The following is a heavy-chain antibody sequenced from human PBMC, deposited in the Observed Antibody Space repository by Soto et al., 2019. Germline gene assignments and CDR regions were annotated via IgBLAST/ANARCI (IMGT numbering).Heavy chain of an antibody. V-gene: IGHV3-23*05. CDR1: GFSFSSYS. D-gene: IGHD3-16*01. CDR2: IYTSDSTT. CDR3: GIGPRGPYN. J-gene: IGHJ4*02. Sequence: PGGSLRLSCAASGFSFSSYSMSWVRQAPGKGLEWVSGIYTSDSTTYYADSVKGRFTISRDNSKNTLYLQMNSLRVDDTAIYYCGIGPRGPYNWGLGTLVTVSS.